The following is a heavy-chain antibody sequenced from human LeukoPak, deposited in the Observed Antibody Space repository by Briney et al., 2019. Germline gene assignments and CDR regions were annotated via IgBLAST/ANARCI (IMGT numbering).Heavy chain of an antibody. CDR1: GYTFTSYD. Sequence: GASVEVSCKASGYTFTSYDINWVRQATGQGLEWMGWMNPNSGNTGYAQKFQGRVTITRNTSISTAYMELSSLRSEDTAVYYCARTYYDFWSGHYYYYYMDVWGKGTTVTVSS. V-gene: IGHV1-8*03. CDR2: MNPNSGNT. CDR3: ARTYYDFWSGHYYYYYMDV. D-gene: IGHD3-3*01. J-gene: IGHJ6*03.